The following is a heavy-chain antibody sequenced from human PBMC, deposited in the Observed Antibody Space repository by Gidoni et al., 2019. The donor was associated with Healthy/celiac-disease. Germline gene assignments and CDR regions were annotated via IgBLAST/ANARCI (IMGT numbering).Heavy chain of an antibody. J-gene: IGHJ5*02. CDR3: ARLRARRITIFGVGWFDP. D-gene: IGHD3-3*01. Sequence: QLQLPESGPGLVKPSETLSLTCTVSGGSISSSSYYWGWIRQPPGKGLEWIGSIYSSGSTYYNPSLKSRVTISVDTSKNQFSLKRSSVTAADTAVYYCARLRARRITIFGVGWFDPWGQGTLVTVSS. CDR2: IYSSGST. CDR1: GGSISSSSYY. V-gene: IGHV4-39*01.